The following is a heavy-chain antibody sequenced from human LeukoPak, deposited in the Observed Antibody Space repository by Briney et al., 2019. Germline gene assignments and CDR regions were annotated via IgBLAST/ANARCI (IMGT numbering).Heavy chain of an antibody. CDR2: ISWNSGSI. CDR3: AKEYCSSTSCSPYYYYGMNV. CDR1: GFTLDDYA. V-gene: IGHV3-9*01. Sequence: GGSLRLSCAASGFTLDDYAMHWVRQAPGKGLEWVSGISWNSGSIGYADSVKGRFTISRDNAKNSLYLQMNSLRAEDTALYYCAKEYCSSTSCSPYYYYGMNVWGQGTTVTVSS. D-gene: IGHD2-2*01. J-gene: IGHJ6*02.